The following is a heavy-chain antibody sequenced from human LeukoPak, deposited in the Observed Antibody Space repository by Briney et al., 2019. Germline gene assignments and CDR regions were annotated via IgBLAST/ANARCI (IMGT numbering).Heavy chain of an antibody. CDR3: ARDSPARGDPPPH. J-gene: IGHJ1*01. Sequence: GASVKVSCKASGYTFTSYDINWVRQATGQGLEWMGWMNPNSGNTGYAQKFQGRVTMTRNIPISTAYMGLSSLRSEDTAVYYCARDSPARGDPPPHWGQGTLVTVSS. D-gene: IGHD3-10*01. V-gene: IGHV1-8*01. CDR2: MNPNSGNT. CDR1: GYTFTSYD.